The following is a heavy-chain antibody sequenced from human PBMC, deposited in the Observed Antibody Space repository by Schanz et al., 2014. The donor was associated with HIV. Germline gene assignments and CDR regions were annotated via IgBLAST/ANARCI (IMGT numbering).Heavy chain of an antibody. Sequence: QVQLVESGGGVVQPGRSLRLSCAASGFTFRHYAIHWVRQAPSKGLEWVAVIWYDGSLKYYSDSVKGRFTISRDNAKNTLYLQMNSLRAEDTAVYYCARAGPYYYDSSGYRADAFDIWGQGTMVTVSS. J-gene: IGHJ3*02. CDR1: GFTFRHYA. V-gene: IGHV3-33*08. D-gene: IGHD3-22*01. CDR3: ARAGPYYYDSSGYRADAFDI. CDR2: IWYDGSLK.